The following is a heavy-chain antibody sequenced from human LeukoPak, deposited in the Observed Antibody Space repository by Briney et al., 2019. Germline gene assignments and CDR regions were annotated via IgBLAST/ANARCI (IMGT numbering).Heavy chain of an antibody. CDR3: AKLADCSGGSCYYDDY. Sequence: GGSLRLSCAASGFTFSSYGMHWVRQAPGKGLEWVAVISYDGSNKYYADSVKGRFTISRDNSKNTLCLQMNSLRAEDTAVYYCAKLADCSGGSCYYDDYWGQGTLVTVSS. V-gene: IGHV3-30*18. CDR2: ISYDGSNK. D-gene: IGHD2-15*01. J-gene: IGHJ4*02. CDR1: GFTFSSYG.